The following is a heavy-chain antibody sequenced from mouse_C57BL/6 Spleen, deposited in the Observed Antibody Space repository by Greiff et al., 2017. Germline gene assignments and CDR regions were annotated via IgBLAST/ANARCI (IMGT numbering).Heavy chain of an antibody. CDR1: GYTFTSYW. V-gene: IGHV1-50*01. D-gene: IGHD3-2*02. Sequence: VQLQQSGAELVKPGASVKLSCKASGYTFTSYWMQWVKQRPGQGLEWIGEIDPSDSYTNYNQKFKGKATLIVDTSSSTAYMQLSSLTSEDSAVYYCARFFGQAWFAYWGQGTLVTVSA. CDR2: IDPSDSYT. J-gene: IGHJ3*01. CDR3: ARFFGQAWFAY.